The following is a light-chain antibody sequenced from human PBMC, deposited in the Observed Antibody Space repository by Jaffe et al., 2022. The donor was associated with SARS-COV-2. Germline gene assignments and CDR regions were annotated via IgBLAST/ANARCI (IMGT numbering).Light chain of an antibody. J-gene: IGLJ3*02. V-gene: IGLV1-40*01. CDR2: GNT. CDR3: QSYDRSLSGSYWV. Sequence: QSVLTQPPSVSGAPGRRVTISCTGSSSNIGAGYDVHWYQQFPGTAPKLLIYGNTKRPSGVPDRFSGSKSGTSASLAITGLQAEDEADYYCQSYDRSLSGSYWVFGGGTKVTVL. CDR1: SSNIGAGYD.